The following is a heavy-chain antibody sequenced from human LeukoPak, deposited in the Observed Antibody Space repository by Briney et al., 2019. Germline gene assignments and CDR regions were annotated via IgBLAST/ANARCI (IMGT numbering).Heavy chain of an antibody. CDR1: GFTFGDYA. D-gene: IGHD3-22*01. J-gene: IGHJ4*02. V-gene: IGHV3-11*01. CDR2: ISSSGSTI. Sequence: GGSLRLSCTASGFTFGDYAMSWIRQAPGKVLEWISYISSSGSTIYYADSVKGRFTISRDNAKNSVYLQMNSLRAEDTAVYYCARERYYYDSTYYYVKYFDYWGQGTLVTVSS. CDR3: ARERYYYDSTYYYVKYFDY.